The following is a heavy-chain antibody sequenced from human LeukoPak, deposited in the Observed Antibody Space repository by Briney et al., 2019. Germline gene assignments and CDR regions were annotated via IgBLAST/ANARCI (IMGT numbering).Heavy chain of an antibody. CDR3: ARHYGSGTYPLDY. CDR2: IYYSGST. CDR1: GGSIRGYY. V-gene: IGHV4-59*08. Sequence: SETLSLTCTVSGGSIRGYYWSWLRQPPGKGLEWLGYIYYSGSTNYNPSLESRVTISVGTSKNRFSLKLSSVTAADTAVYYCARHYGSGTYPLDYWGQGTLVTVSS. J-gene: IGHJ4*02. D-gene: IGHD3-10*01.